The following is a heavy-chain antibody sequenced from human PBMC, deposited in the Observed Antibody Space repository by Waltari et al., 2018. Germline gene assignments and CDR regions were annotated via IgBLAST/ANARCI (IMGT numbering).Heavy chain of an antibody. CDR2: IIPSFGTA. V-gene: IGHV1-69*05. CDR3: ASSSSSSPNYYYMDV. J-gene: IGHJ6*03. D-gene: IGHD6-6*01. Sequence: QVQLVQSGAEVKKPGSSVKVSCKASRGTFSSYAISWVRQAPGQGLEWMGGIIPSFGTANYAQKFQGRVTITTDESTSTAYMELSSLRSEDTAVYYCASSSSSSPNYYYMDVWGKGTTVTVSS. CDR1: RGTFSSYA.